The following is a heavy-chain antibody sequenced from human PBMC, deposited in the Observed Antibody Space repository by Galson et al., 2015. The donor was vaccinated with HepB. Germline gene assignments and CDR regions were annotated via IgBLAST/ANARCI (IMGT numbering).Heavy chain of an antibody. D-gene: IGHD2-2*01. V-gene: IGHV4-61*02. CDR2: IYTSGST. CDR1: GGSISSGSYY. Sequence: LSLTCTVSGGSISSGSYYWSWIRQPAGKGLEWIGRIYTSGSTNYNPSLKSRVTMSVDTSKNQFSLKLSSVTAADTAVYYCAREVVPAAIRRGRVDYYYYYMDVWGKGTTVTVSS. CDR3: AREVVPAAIRRGRVDYYYYYMDV. J-gene: IGHJ6*03.